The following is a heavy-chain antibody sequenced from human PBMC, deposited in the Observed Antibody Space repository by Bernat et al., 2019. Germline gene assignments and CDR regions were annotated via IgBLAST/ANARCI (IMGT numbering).Heavy chain of an antibody. CDR3: ARESSLEWLFYLDY. CDR1: GFTVSSNY. CDR2: IYSGGST. J-gene: IGHJ4*02. Sequence: EVQLVETGGGLIQPGGSLRLSCAASGFTVSSNYMSWVRQAPGKGLEWVSVIYSGGSTYYADSVTGRFTISRDNSKNTLYLQMNSLRAEDTAVYYCARESSLEWLFYLDYWGQGTLVTVSS. V-gene: IGHV3-53*02. D-gene: IGHD3-3*01.